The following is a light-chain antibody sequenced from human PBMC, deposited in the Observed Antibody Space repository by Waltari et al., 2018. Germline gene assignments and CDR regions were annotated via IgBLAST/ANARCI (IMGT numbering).Light chain of an antibody. Sequence: QSALTQPRSVSGSPGQSVTISCTGPSSDVGGYNYVSWYQQHPGKAPKLMIYDVSKRPSGFPDRFSGSKSGNTASLTISGLQAEDEAGYYCCSYAGNYILVFGGGTKLTVL. V-gene: IGLV2-11*01. CDR2: DVS. CDR3: CSYAGNYILV. CDR1: SSDVGGYNY. J-gene: IGLJ2*01.